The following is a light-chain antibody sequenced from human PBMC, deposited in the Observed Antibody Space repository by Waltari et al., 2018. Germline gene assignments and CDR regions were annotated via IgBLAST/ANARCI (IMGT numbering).Light chain of an antibody. Sequence: QSALTQPRSVSGPPGQSVTISCPGTSSAVGGYDFLSWYQQHPGKAPKLIMYYVSQRPSGVPDRFSGSKSGNTASLTITGLQAEDEAEYYCCSHAGSDTFWVFGGGTKVTVL. CDR1: SSAVGGYDF. CDR2: YVS. V-gene: IGLV2-11*01. J-gene: IGLJ3*02. CDR3: CSHAGSDTFWV.